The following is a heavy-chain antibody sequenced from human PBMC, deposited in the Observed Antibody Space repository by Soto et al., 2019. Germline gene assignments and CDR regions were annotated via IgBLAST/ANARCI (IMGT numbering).Heavy chain of an antibody. CDR2: ISGSGGST. CDR3: AKQTHSGYDPNPFDP. Sequence: EVQLLESGGGLVQPGGSLRLSCAASGFTFSCYAMSWVRQAPGKGLEWVSAISGSGGSTYYADSVKGRFTISRDNSKNTLYLQMNSLRAEDTAVYYCAKQTHSGYDPNPFDPWGQGTLVTVSS. D-gene: IGHD5-12*01. J-gene: IGHJ5*02. V-gene: IGHV3-23*01. CDR1: GFTFSCYA.